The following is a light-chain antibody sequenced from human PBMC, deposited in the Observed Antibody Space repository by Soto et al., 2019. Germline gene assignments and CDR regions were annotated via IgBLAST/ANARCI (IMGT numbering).Light chain of an antibody. CDR2: KAS. CDR3: QQYNSYPLT. V-gene: IGKV1-5*03. CDR1: QSISSL. J-gene: IGKJ5*01. Sequence: DIQMTQSPSTLSASVGDRVTITCRASQSISSLLAWYQQKPGRAPTLLLYKASTLESGVPSRFSGSGSWTEFSLTIRSLQPDDSATYYCQQYNSYPLTFGQGTRLESK.